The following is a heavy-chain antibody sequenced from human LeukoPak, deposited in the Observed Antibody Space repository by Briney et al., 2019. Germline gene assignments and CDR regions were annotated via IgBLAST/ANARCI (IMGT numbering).Heavy chain of an antibody. J-gene: IGHJ5*02. Sequence: ASVKVSCKASGYTFTSYDINWVRQATGQGLEWMGWMIPDSGNTGYAQKFQGRVTMTRNTSISTAYMELSSLRSEDTAVYYCARGGRDYGGNSVANWFDPWGQGTLVTVSS. CDR1: GYTFTSYD. D-gene: IGHD4-23*01. CDR2: MIPDSGNT. V-gene: IGHV1-8*01. CDR3: ARGGRDYGGNSVANWFDP.